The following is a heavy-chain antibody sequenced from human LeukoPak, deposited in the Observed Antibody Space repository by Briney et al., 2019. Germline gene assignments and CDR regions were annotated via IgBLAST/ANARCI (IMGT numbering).Heavy chain of an antibody. V-gene: IGHV4-39*07. CDR2: IYYSGST. CDR1: GVSISSSSYY. J-gene: IGHJ5*02. D-gene: IGHD3-16*02. CDR3: ARVRRMITFGGVIVMKWFDP. Sequence: SETLSLTCTVSGVSISSSSYYWGWIRQPPGKGLEWVGSIYYSGSTYYNPSLKSRVTISVDTSKNQFSLKLSSVTAADTAVYYCARVRRMITFGGVIVMKWFDPWGQGTLVTVSS.